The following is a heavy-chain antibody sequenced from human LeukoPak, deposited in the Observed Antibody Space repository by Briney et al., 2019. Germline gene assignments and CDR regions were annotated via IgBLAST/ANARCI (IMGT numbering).Heavy chain of an antibody. CDR2: IIPILGIA. V-gene: IGHV1-69*04. D-gene: IGHD1-26*01. CDR1: GGTFSSYA. J-gene: IGHJ4*02. CDR3: ARGGGKIVGAPDY. Sequence: ASVKVSCKASGGTFSSYAISWVRQAPGQGLEWMGRIIPILGIANYAQKFQGRVTITADKSTSTAYMELSSLRSEDTAVYYCARGGGKIVGAPDYWGQGTLVTVSS.